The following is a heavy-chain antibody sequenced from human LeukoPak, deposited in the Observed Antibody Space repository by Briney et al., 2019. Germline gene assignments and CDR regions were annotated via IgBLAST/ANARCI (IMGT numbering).Heavy chain of an antibody. J-gene: IGHJ2*01. V-gene: IGHV3-23*01. CDR2: LSGSGSST. CDR1: GFIFNKHA. Sequence: GSLRLSCVASGFIFNKHAMSWVRQAPGKGLEWVSGLSGSGSSTDYADSVKGRFTVSRDNSKNTLFLQMNSLRAEDTAVYYCARHPSGVGHWYFDLWGRGTLVTVSS. D-gene: IGHD7-27*01. CDR3: ARHPSGVGHWYFDL.